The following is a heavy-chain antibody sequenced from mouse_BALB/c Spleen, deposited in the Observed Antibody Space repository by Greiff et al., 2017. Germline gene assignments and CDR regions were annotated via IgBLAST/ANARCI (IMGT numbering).Heavy chain of an antibody. CDR1: GYTFTSYW. Sequence: QVQLKQPGAELVKPGASVKLSCKASGYTFTSYWMHWVKQRPGQGLEWIGEINPSNGRTNYNEKFKSKATLTVDKSSSTAYMQLSSLTSEDSAVYYCGRDDYAMDYWGQGTSVTVSS. V-gene: IGHV1S81*02. J-gene: IGHJ4*01. CDR2: INPSNGRT. CDR3: GRDDYAMDY.